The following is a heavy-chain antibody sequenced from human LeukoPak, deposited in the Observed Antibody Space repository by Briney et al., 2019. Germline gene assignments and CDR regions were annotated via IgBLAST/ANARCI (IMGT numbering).Heavy chain of an antibody. CDR1: GYTFTSYD. CDR3: ARGGSFLRFLEWSYYYGMDV. Sequence: ASVKVSCKASGYTFTSYDINWVRQATGQGLELMGWMNPNSGNTGYAQKFQGRVTMTRNTSISTAYMELSSLRSEDTAVYYCARGGSFLRFLEWSYYYGMDVWGQGTTVTVSS. D-gene: IGHD3-3*01. CDR2: MNPNSGNT. J-gene: IGHJ6*02. V-gene: IGHV1-8*01.